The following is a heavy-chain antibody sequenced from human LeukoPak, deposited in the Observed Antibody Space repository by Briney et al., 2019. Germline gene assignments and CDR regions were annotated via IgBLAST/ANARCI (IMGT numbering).Heavy chain of an antibody. CDR1: GFAFSGYE. J-gene: IGHJ5*02. D-gene: IGHD6-13*01. CDR3: AREEVGSRPDL. V-gene: IGHV3-48*03. CDR2: INRSGSTI. Sequence: GGSLRLSCAASGFAFSGYEMNWVRQAPGKGLEWVAFINRSGSTIYYEESVRGRFTISRDDAENSLSLHMNSLRVEDTAVYYCAREEVGSRPDLWGQGTLVTVSS.